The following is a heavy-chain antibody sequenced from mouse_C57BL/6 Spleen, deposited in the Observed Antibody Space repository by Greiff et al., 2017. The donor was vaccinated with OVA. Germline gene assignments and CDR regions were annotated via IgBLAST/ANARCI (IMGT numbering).Heavy chain of an antibody. Sequence: QVQLQQPGAELVKPGASVTMSCKASGYTFTSYWITWVKQRPGQGLEWIGDIYPGSGSTNYNEKFKSKATLTVDTSSSTAYMQLSSLTSEDSAVYYCARAKRDGYYGYFDVWGTGTTVTVSS. D-gene: IGHD2-3*01. V-gene: IGHV1-55*01. J-gene: IGHJ1*03. CDR2: IYPGSGST. CDR3: ARAKRDGYYGYFDV. CDR1: GYTFTSYW.